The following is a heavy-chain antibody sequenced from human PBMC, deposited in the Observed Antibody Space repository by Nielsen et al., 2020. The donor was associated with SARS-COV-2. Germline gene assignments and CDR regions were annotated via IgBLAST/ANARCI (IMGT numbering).Heavy chain of an antibody. CDR1: GFTVSSNY. J-gene: IGHJ6*02. V-gene: IGHV3-53*01. Sequence: GGSLRRSCAASGFTVSSNYMSWVRQAPGKGLEWVSVIYSGGSTYYADSVKGRFTVSRDNSKNTLYLQMNSLRAEDTAVYYCARDMLWFGEPIPYGMDVWGQGTTVTVSS. CDR2: IYSGGST. CDR3: ARDMLWFGEPIPYGMDV. D-gene: IGHD3-10*01.